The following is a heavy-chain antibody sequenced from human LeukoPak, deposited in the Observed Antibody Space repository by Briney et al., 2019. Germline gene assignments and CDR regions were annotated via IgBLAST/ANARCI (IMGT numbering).Heavy chain of an antibody. D-gene: IGHD3-16*01. CDR3: ARASYDYIWVSKFGYMDV. J-gene: IGHJ6*03. CDR2: IYYSGST. V-gene: IGHV4-61*01. CDR1: GGSVSSGSYY. Sequence: PSETLSLTCTVSGGSVSSGSYYWSWIRQPPGKGLEWIGYIYYSGSTNYNPSLKSRVTISVDTSKNQFSLKLSSVTAADTAVYYCARASYDYIWVSKFGYMDVWGKGTTVTVSS.